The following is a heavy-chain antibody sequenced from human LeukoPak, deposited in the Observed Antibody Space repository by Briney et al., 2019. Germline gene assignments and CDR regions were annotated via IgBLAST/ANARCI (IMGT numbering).Heavy chain of an antibody. CDR2: ISWNSGSI. J-gene: IGHJ3*02. V-gene: IGHV3-9*03. D-gene: IGHD1-26*01. CDR1: GFTFDDYA. Sequence: PRGSLRLSCAASGFTFDDYAMHWVRQAPGKGLEWVSGISWNSGSIGYADSVKGRFTISRDNAKNSLYLQMNSLRAEDMALYYCAKDPDMVGATTYAFDIWGQGAMVTVSS. CDR3: AKDPDMVGATTYAFDI.